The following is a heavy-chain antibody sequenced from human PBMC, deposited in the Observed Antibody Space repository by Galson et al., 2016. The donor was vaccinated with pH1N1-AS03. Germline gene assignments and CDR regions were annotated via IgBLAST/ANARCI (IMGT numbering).Heavy chain of an antibody. Sequence: SLRLSCAVSGLGVAKNYMSWVRQAPGKGLEWVSSIYTGGDTFYTDSVRGRFTISRDDSKNTLYLQMNSLRAADTAMYYCARVDSSTYSDGWVPFDYWGQGTLVTVSS. CDR3: ARVDSSTYSDGWVPFDY. V-gene: IGHV3-53*01. D-gene: IGHD5-24*01. CDR2: IYTGGDT. CDR1: GLGVAKNY. J-gene: IGHJ4*02.